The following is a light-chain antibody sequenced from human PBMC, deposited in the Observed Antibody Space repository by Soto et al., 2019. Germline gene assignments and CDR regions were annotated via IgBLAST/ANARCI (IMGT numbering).Light chain of an antibody. J-gene: IGKJ1*01. CDR2: AAS. CDR1: QSVSSSF. V-gene: IGKV3-20*01. CDR3: QQCGSSPWT. Sequence: ELVLTQSPDTLSLSPGARAPLSCRASQSVSSSFLAWYLQKVGRAPRLLIYAASSRATGIPDRFSGGGSGTDFTLTISRLEPEDFAVYYCQQCGSSPWTFGQGTKVDIK.